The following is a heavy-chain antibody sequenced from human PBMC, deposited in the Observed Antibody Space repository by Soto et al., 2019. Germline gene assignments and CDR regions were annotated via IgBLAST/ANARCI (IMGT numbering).Heavy chain of an antibody. CDR1: GFTFSSYD. J-gene: IGHJ4*02. D-gene: IGHD3-22*01. Sequence: GGSLRLSCAASGFTFSSYDMHWVRQATGKGLEWVSAIGTAGDTYYPGSVKGRFTISRENAKNSLYLQMNSLRAGDTAVYYCARGSPYYYDSSGLYYFDSWGQGTLVTVSS. CDR3: ARGSPYYYDSSGLYYFDS. CDR2: IGTAGDT. V-gene: IGHV3-13*01.